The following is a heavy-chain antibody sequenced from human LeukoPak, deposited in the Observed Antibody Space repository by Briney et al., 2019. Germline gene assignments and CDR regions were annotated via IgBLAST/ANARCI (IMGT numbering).Heavy chain of an antibody. D-gene: IGHD3-22*01. Sequence: GGSLRLSCAASGFTFSDYYMSWIRQAPGKGLEWVSYISSSGSTIYSADSVRGRFTISRDNAKNSLYLQMNSLRAEDTAVYYCASPYSSGYYYPFDYWGQGTLVTVSS. J-gene: IGHJ4*02. CDR1: GFTFSDYY. CDR3: ASPYSSGYYYPFDY. CDR2: ISSSGSTI. V-gene: IGHV3-11*01.